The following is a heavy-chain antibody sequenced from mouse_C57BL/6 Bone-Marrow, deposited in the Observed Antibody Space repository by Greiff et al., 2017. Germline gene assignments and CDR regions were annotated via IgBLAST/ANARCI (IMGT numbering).Heavy chain of an antibody. CDR1: GFNIKDDY. V-gene: IGHV14-4*01. D-gene: IGHD2-1*01. Sequence: EVQVVESGAELVRPGASVKLSCTASGFNIKDDYMHWVKQRPEQGLEWIGWIDPENGDTEYASKFQGKATITADTSSNTAYLQLSSLTSEDTAVYYCTRNYFFDYWGQGTTLTVSS. CDR3: TRNYFFDY. J-gene: IGHJ2*01. CDR2: IDPENGDT.